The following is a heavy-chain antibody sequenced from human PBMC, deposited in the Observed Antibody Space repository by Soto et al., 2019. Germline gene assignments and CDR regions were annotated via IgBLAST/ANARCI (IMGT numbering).Heavy chain of an antibody. CDR1: VFTFSSYG. D-gene: IGHD3-22*01. CDR2: IWYDGSNK. Sequence: VGSLRLSCASSVFTFSSYGMHCVRHSPGKWLEWVAVIWYDGSNKYYADSVKGRFTISRDNSKNTLYLQMNSLRAEDTAVYYCARGYYHETTLSFEDWGQGTLVSVSS. J-gene: IGHJ4*02. CDR3: ARGYYHETTLSFED. V-gene: IGHV3-33*01.